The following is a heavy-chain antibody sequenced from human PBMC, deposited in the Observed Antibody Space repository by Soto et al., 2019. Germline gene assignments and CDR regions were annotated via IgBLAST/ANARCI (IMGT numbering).Heavy chain of an antibody. CDR1: GASFSGYY. J-gene: IGHJ3*02. D-gene: IGHD5-18*01. V-gene: IGHV4-34*01. CDR2: INHSGST. CDR3: ARVRGRYSYGTDAFDI. Sequence: SATLSLTCAVYGASFSGYYWSWIRQPPGKGLEWIGEINHSGSTNYNPSLKSRVTISVDTSKNQFSLKLSSVTAADTAVYYCARVRGRYSYGTDAFDIWGQGTMVTVS.